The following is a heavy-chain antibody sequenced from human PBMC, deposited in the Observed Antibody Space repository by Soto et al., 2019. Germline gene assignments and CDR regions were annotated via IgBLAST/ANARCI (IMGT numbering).Heavy chain of an antibody. CDR1: VGSISSSSYY. CDR2: IYYSGST. V-gene: IGHV4-39*01. D-gene: IGHD6-19*01. Sequence: QLQLQASGPGLVKPSETLSLTCTVSVGSISSSSYYWGWIRQPPGKGLEWIGSIYYSGSTYYNPSLKSRVTIPVDTSKNQFTLKLSSVTAADTAVYYCARNIEVAGTGGWFDPWGQGTLVTVSS. CDR3: ARNIEVAGTGGWFDP. J-gene: IGHJ5*02.